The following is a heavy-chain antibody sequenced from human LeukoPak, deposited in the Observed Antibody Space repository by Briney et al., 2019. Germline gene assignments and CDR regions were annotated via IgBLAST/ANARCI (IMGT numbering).Heavy chain of an antibody. CDR1: EFTFSSYA. CDR2: ISGSGGST. CDR3: ARDRGNQRGYYYYYMDV. Sequence: GGSLRLSCAASEFTFSSYAMSWVRQAPGKGLEWVSTISGSGGSTYYAESVKGRFTISRDNNKNTLYLQMNSLRAEDTAVYYCARDRGNQRGYYYYYMDVWGKGTTVTVSS. V-gene: IGHV3-23*01. D-gene: IGHD1-14*01. J-gene: IGHJ6*03.